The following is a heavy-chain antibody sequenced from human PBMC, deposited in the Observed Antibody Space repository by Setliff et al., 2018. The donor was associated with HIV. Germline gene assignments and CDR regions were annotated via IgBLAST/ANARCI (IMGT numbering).Heavy chain of an antibody. CDR3: VRHGDSSGWFGAVYYGIDA. J-gene: IGHJ6*02. CDR1: GDSIDRTGSY. CDR2: IYYNGNT. Sequence: PSETLSLTCTVSGDSIDRTGSYWGWLRQPPGKGLEWIGSIYYNGNTYNKPSLKSRVTISVDTSKNQFSLKLNSVTAADTAVYYCVRHGDSSGWFGAVYYGIDAWGQGTTVTVSS. V-gene: IGHV4-39*01. D-gene: IGHD3-10*01.